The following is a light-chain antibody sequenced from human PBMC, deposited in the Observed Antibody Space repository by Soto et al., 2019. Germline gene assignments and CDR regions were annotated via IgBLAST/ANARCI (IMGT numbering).Light chain of an antibody. V-gene: IGKV3-11*01. J-gene: IGKJ1*01. Sequence: EIVLTQSPATLSLSPLEIATLSCRASQSVSSYLAWYQQKPGQAPWLLIYDASNRATGIPARFSGSGSGTDFTLTISSLETEDFAVYYCQQSSNWPTFGQGTKVDNK. CDR3: QQSSNWPT. CDR1: QSVSSY. CDR2: DAS.